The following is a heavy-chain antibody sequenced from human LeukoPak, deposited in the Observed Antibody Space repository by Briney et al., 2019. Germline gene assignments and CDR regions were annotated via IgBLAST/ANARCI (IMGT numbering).Heavy chain of an antibody. CDR1: GFTVSSNY. CDR2: IKQDGSEK. J-gene: IGHJ5*02. CDR3: ARHNYDILTGYYNDWFDP. Sequence: GGSLRLSCAASGFTVSSNYMSWVRQAPGKGLEWVANIKQDGSEKYYVDSVKGRFTISRDNAKNSLYLQMNSLRAEDTAVYYCARHNYDILTGYYNDWFDPWGQGTLVTVSS. V-gene: IGHV3-7*01. D-gene: IGHD3-9*01.